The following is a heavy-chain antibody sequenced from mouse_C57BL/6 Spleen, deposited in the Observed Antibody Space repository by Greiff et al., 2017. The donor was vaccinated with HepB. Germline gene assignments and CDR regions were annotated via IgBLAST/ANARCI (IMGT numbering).Heavy chain of an antibody. J-gene: IGHJ1*03. V-gene: IGHV1-69*01. CDR1: GYTFTSYW. Sequence: QVQLQQPGAELVMPGASVKLSCKASGYTFTSYWMHWVKQRPGQGLEWIGEIDPSDSYTNYNQKFKGKSTLTVDKSSSTAYMQLSSLTSEDSAVYYCARGGITVAWDFDVWGTGTTVTVS. CDR2: IDPSDSYT. CDR3: ARGGITVAWDFDV. D-gene: IGHD1-1*01.